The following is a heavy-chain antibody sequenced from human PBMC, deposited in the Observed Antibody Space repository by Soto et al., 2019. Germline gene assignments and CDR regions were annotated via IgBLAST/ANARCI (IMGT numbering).Heavy chain of an antibody. J-gene: IGHJ5*02. V-gene: IGHV3-73*01. CDR2: IRSKANSYAT. CDR3: TSEERGYCGGDCYPDNWFDP. Sequence: GGSLRLSCAASGFTFSGSAMHWVRQASGKGLEWVGRIRSKANSYATAYAASVKGRFTISRDDSKNTAYLQMNSLKTEDTAVYYCTSEERGYCGGDCYPDNWFDPWGQGTLVTVSS. D-gene: IGHD2-21*01. CDR1: GFTFSGSA.